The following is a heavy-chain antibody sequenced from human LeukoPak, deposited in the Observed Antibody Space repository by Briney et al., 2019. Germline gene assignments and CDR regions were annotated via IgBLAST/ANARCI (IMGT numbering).Heavy chain of an antibody. CDR1: GFTFSSYA. V-gene: IGHV3-23*01. J-gene: IGHJ4*02. CDR3: AKDSNWNPRLNTFWGFDY. CDR2: ISGSGGST. Sequence: PGGSLRLSCAASGFTFSSYAMSWVRQAPGKGLEWVSAISGSGGSTYYADSVKGRFTISRDNSKNTLYLQMNSLRAEDTAVYYCAKDSNWNPRLNTFWGFDYWGQGTLVTVSS. D-gene: IGHD1-20*01.